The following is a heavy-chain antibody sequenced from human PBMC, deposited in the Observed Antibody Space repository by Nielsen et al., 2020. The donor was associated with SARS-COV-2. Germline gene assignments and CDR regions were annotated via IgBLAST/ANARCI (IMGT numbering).Heavy chain of an antibody. Sequence: GGSLRLSCAASGFTFSDYYMSWIRQAPGKGLEWVSYISSSSSYTNYADSVKGRFTISRDNAKNSLYLQMNSLRAEDTAVYYCARDMGGGSVDQGNYYGMDVWGQGTTVTVSS. V-gene: IGHV3-11*05. CDR2: ISSSSSYT. J-gene: IGHJ6*02. D-gene: IGHD2-15*01. CDR3: ARDMGGGSVDQGNYYGMDV. CDR1: GFTFSDYY.